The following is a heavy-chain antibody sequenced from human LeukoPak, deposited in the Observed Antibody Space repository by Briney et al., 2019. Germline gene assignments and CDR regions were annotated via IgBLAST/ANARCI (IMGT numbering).Heavy chain of an antibody. J-gene: IGHJ4*02. CDR1: GFTFSSYG. CDR2: ISYDGSNK. Sequence: PGGSLRLSCAASGFTFSSYGMHWVRQAPGKGLEWVAVISYDGSNKYYADSVKGRFTISRDNSKNTLYLQMNSLRAEDTAVYYCAKGIAVENWGQGTLVTVSS. CDR3: AKGIAVEN. D-gene: IGHD6-19*01. V-gene: IGHV3-30*18.